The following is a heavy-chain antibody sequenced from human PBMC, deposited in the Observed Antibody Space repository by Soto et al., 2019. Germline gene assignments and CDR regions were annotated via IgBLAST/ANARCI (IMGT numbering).Heavy chain of an antibody. Sequence: PGGSLRLSCETSGFTFNNYAMSWVRQAPGKGLEWVSSIGPGGDTHYADSVKGRFTISRDNSRNMLSLQMNSLGAEDTAVYYCANYQSPLRVFDSWGQGTLVTVSS. CDR3: ANYQSPLRVFDS. D-gene: IGHD2-2*01. V-gene: IGHV3-23*01. J-gene: IGHJ4*02. CDR1: GFTFNNYA. CDR2: IGPGGDT.